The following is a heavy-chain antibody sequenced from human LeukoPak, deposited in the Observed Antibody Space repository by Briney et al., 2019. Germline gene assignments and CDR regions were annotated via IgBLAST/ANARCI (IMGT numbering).Heavy chain of an antibody. CDR2: ISGSGGST. CDR1: GFTFSSYA. CDR3: AKAVRLRYFDLGRYYFDY. J-gene: IGHJ4*02. V-gene: IGHV3-23*01. D-gene: IGHD3-9*01. Sequence: PGGSLRLSCAASGFTFSSYAMSWVRQAPGKGLEWGSAISGSGGSTYYADSVKGRFTISRDNSKNTLYLQMNSLRAEDTAVYYCAKAVRLRYFDLGRYYFDYWGQGTLVTVSS.